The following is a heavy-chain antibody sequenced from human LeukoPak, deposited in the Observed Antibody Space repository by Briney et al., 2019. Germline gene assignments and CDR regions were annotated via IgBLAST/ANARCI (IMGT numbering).Heavy chain of an antibody. J-gene: IGHJ4*02. CDR2: FSFNGEST. CDR3: AKTSGGHDY. D-gene: IGHD2-15*01. Sequence: GGSLRLSCAASGFTFSSYAMTWVRQAPGKGLEWVSSFSFNGESTYYADSAKGRFTISRDNSKNTLYLQMNSLRAEDTAVYYCAKTSGGHDYWGQGTLVTVSS. V-gene: IGHV3-23*01. CDR1: GFTFSSYA.